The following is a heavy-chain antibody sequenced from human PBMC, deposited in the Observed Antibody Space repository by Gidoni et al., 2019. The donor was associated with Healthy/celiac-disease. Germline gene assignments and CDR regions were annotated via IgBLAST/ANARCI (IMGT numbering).Heavy chain of an antibody. V-gene: IGHV3-49*03. D-gene: IGHD2-15*01. J-gene: IGHJ6*02. CDR2: IRSKAYGGTT. CDR3: TRPGYCSGGSCYYYGMDV. CDR1: GFTFGDYA. Sequence: EVQLVESGGGLVQPGRSLRPSCTASGFTFGDYAMIWFRKAPGKGLEGGGFIRSKAYGGTTEYAASVKGRFNISRDDSKSIAYRQMNSLKTEDTAVYYCTRPGYCSGGSCYYYGMDVWGQGTTVTVSS.